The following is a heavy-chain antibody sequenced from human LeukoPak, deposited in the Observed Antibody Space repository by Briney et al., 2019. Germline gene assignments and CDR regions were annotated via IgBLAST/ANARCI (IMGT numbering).Heavy chain of an antibody. Sequence: PGGSLRLSCAASGFTFSTYAMHWVRQAPGKGLEWVAVISYDGSNEYYADSVKGRFTISRDNSKNTLYLQMNSLRAEDTAVYYCASEHDFDYWGQGTLVTVSS. CDR1: GFTFSTYA. CDR2: ISYDGSNE. CDR3: ASEHDFDY. J-gene: IGHJ4*02. V-gene: IGHV3-30-3*01. D-gene: IGHD3/OR15-3a*01.